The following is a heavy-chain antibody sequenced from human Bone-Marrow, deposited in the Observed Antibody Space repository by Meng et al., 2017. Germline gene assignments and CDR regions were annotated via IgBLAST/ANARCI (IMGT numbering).Heavy chain of an antibody. J-gene: IGHJ4*02. CDR3: ARGSSFRVGATEGSFDY. CDR1: GFTVSSNY. CDR2: IWYDGSNK. V-gene: IGHV3-33*08. Sequence: GESLKISCAASGFTVSSNYMSWVRQAPGKGLEWVAVIWYDGSNKYYADSVKGRFTISRDNSKNTLYLQMNSLRAEDTAVYYCARGSSFRVGATEGSFDYWGQGALVTVSS. D-gene: IGHD1-26*01.